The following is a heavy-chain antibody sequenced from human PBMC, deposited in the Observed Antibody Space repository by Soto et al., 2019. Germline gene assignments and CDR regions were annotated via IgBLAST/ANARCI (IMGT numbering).Heavy chain of an antibody. Sequence: GGSLRLSCAASGFTFSSYSMNWVRQAPGKGLEWVSSISSSSSYIYYADSVKGRFTISRDNAKNSLYLQMNSLRAEDTAVYYCARDWGDIVVVPAANMNWFDPWGQGTLVTVSS. V-gene: IGHV3-21*01. CDR2: ISSSSSYI. CDR3: ARDWGDIVVVPAANMNWFDP. CDR1: GFTFSSYS. D-gene: IGHD2-2*01. J-gene: IGHJ5*02.